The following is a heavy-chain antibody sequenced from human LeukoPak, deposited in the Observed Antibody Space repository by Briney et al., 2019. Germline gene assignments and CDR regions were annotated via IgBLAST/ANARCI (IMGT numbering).Heavy chain of an antibody. CDR3: ARQLGYCSSTSGYADKVDY. J-gene: IGHJ4*02. CDR1: GGFISSSSYY. CDR2: IYYSGST. V-gene: IGHV4-39*01. Sequence: SETLSLTCTVSGGFISSSSYYWGWIRQPPGKGLEWIGSIYYSGSTYYYPSLKSRVTISVYTSKNQFSLKLSSVTAADTAVYYCARQLGYCSSTSGYADKVDYWGQGTLVTVSS. D-gene: IGHD2-2*01.